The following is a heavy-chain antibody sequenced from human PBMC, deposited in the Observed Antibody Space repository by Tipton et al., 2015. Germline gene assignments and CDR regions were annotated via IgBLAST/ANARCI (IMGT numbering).Heavy chain of an antibody. CDR1: GFTFSDYY. V-gene: IGHV3-11*01. CDR2: IRGSTDFI. D-gene: IGHD3-3*01. CDR3: ARGDFWSGYYHYYAMDV. Sequence: SLRLSCAASGFTFSDYYMSWIRQAPGKGLEWVSYIRGSTDFISYADSVKGRFTVSRDNANNALYLQMNNLTAEDTALYYCARGDFWSGYYHYYAMDVWGQGTTVTVSS. J-gene: IGHJ6*02.